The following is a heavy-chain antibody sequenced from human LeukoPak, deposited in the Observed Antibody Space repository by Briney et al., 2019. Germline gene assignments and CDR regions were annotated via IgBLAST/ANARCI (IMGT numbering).Heavy chain of an antibody. Sequence: PSETLSLTCTVSGGSISSSSYYWGWIRQPPGKGLEWIGSIYYSGSTYYNPSLKSRVTISVDTSKNQFSLKLNSVTAADTSVYYCARFGIEKTTPHRGFDYWGQGTLVTVSS. D-gene: IGHD5-24*01. CDR3: ARFGIEKTTPHRGFDY. CDR2: IYYSGST. V-gene: IGHV4-39*01. J-gene: IGHJ4*02. CDR1: GGSISSSSYY.